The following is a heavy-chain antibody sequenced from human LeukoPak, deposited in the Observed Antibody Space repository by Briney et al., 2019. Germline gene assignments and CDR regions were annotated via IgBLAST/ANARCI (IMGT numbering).Heavy chain of an antibody. D-gene: IGHD2-15*01. CDR3: AVEEYCSGGSCYTNWFDR. CDR2: ISSSGDTK. J-gene: IGHJ5*02. V-gene: IGHV3-48*02. Sequence: PGGSLRLSCAASGFTFSSYSMNWVRQAPGKGLEWVSYISSSGDTKYYADSVKGRITISRDNAESSLYLQINSLRDEDTAVYYCAVEEYCSGGSCYTNWFDRWGQGTLVTVS. CDR1: GFTFSSYS.